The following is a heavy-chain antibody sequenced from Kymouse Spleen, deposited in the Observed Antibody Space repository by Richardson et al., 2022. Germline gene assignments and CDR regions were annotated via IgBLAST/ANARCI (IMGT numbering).Heavy chain of an antibody. V-gene: IGHV4-34*01. D-gene: IGHD6-6*01. CDR1: GGSFSGYY. CDR2: INHSGST. J-gene: IGHJ5*02. CDR3: ARKNDGSSSWFDP. Sequence: QVQLQQWGAGLLKPSETLSLTCAVYGGSFSGYYWSWIRQPPGKGLEWIGEINHSGSTNYNPSLKSRVTISVDTSKNQFSLKLSSVTAADTAVYYCARKNDGSSSWFDPWGQGTLVTVSS.